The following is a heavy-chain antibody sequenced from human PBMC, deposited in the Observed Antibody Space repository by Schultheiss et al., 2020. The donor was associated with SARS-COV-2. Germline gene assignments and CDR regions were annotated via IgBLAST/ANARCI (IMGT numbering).Heavy chain of an antibody. V-gene: IGHV3-30-3*01. D-gene: IGHD3-10*01. J-gene: IGHJ5*02. CDR2: ISYDGSNK. CDR3: ANMVQGVNHRANWFDP. Sequence: GESLKISCAASGFTFSSYAIHWVRQAPGKGLEWVAVISYDGSNKYYADSVKGRFTISRDNSKNTLYLQMNSLRAEDTAVYYCANMVQGVNHRANWFDPWGQGTLVTVSS. CDR1: GFTFSSYA.